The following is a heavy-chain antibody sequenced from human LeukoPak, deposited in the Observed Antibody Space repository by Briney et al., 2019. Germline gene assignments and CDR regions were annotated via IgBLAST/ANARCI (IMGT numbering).Heavy chain of an antibody. J-gene: IGHJ4*02. D-gene: IGHD3-16*01. Sequence: QPGGSLKLSCAASGFTFYDSAIHWVRQAPGKGLEWLGRIKGKLFNPETAYVESVKGRFTIYKDDSKNMAFLAMNNLKTDDTALYYCFRYEETSGRFGDSWGQGALVTVSS. V-gene: IGHV3-73*01. CDR2: IKGKLFNPET. CDR3: FRYEETSGRFGDS. CDR1: GFTFYDSA.